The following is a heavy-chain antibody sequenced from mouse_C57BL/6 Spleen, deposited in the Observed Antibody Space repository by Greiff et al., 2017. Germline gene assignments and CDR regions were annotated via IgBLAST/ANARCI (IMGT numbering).Heavy chain of an antibody. CDR1: GFTFSSYA. D-gene: IGHD2-4*01. CDR2: ISSGGDYI. V-gene: IGHV5-9-1*02. J-gene: IGHJ3*01. Sequence: EVKVEESGEGLVKPGGSLKLSCAASGFTFSSYAMSWVRQTPEKRLEWVAYISSGGDYIYYADTVKGRFTISRDTARNTLYLQMSSLKSEDTAMDFCTRAAGDYDGTAAWFAYWGQGTLVTVSA. CDR3: TRAAGDYDGTAAWFAY.